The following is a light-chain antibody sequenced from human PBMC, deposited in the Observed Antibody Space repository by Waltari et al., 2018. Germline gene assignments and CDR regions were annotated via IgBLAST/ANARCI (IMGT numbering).Light chain of an antibody. J-gene: IGKJ2*01. Sequence: DIQMTQPPSSLSASVGARVTITCRASQSISSYLNWYQQKPGKAPKLLIYAASSLQSGVPSRFSGSGSGTDFTLTISSLQPEDFATYYCQQSYSTLGTFGQGTKLEIK. CDR3: QQSYSTLGT. V-gene: IGKV1-39*01. CDR1: QSISSY. CDR2: AAS.